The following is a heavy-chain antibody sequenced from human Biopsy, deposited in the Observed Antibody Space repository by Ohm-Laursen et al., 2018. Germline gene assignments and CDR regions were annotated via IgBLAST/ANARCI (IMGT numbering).Heavy chain of an antibody. CDR2: ISYTGYT. V-gene: IGHV4-59*11. CDR1: GGSFTGHY. J-gene: IGHJ1*01. D-gene: IGHD4-23*01. CDR3: ARGSNEYGGLYFPH. Sequence: GTLSLTCTVSGGSFTGHYWSWIRQPPGQGLEWFGHISYTGYTSYKSSLKSRVTISLDTSRKHFSLRLTSLAAADTAVYYCARGSNEYGGLYFPHWGQGTLVTVSS.